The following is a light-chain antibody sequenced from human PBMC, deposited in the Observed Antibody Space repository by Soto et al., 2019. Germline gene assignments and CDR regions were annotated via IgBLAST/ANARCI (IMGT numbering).Light chain of an antibody. J-gene: IGLJ3*02. CDR2: NN. CDR3: AAWDDSLNGFWV. Sequence: QSVLTQPPSASGTPGQRVTISCSGSSSNIGSNPVNWYQQLPGTAPKLLIYNNQRPSGVPDRFSGSKSGTSASLAISGLQSEDEADYYCAAWDDSLNGFWVFGGGTELTVL. CDR1: SSNIGSNP. V-gene: IGLV1-44*01.